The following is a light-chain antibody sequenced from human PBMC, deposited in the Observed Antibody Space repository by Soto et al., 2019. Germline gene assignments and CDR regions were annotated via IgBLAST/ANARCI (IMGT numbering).Light chain of an antibody. J-gene: IGKJ2*01. CDR1: QGISNW. V-gene: IGKV1-12*01. Sequence: DIQMTQSPSSVSASVGDSITITCRASQGISNWLAWYQQKPGKAPKLLIYAASSLQSGVPSRFSVSGSGTEFTLTISSLQPEDFATYYCQQANSFPRTFGQGTKLEIK. CDR2: AAS. CDR3: QQANSFPRT.